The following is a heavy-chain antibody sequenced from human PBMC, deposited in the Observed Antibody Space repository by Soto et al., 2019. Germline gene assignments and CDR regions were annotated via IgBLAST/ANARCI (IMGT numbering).Heavy chain of an antibody. CDR1: GFTFSRYA. D-gene: IGHD6-19*01. CDR2: ISDSGGST. J-gene: IGHJ4*01. V-gene: IGHV3-23*01. CDR3: AKDSRGWRLFDY. Sequence: PGGSLRLSCAASGFTFSRYAMSWVRQAPGKGLECVSAISDSGGSTYYADSVKGRFTISRDNSKNTLHLQMNSLRAEDTAVYYCAKDSRGWRLFDYRGQGTLVTVSS.